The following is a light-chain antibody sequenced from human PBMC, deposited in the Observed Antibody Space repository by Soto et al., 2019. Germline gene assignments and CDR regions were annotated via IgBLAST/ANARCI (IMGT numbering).Light chain of an antibody. CDR3: QQYYSYST. V-gene: IGKV1-8*01. CDR1: QGISSY. J-gene: IGKJ1*01. CDR2: AAS. Sequence: AIRMTQSPSSLSASTGDRVTITCRASQGISSYLAWYQQKPGKAPKLLIYAASTLQSGVPSRFSDSGSGTDFTLTISCLQSEDFATYYCQQYYSYSTFGQGTKVEIK.